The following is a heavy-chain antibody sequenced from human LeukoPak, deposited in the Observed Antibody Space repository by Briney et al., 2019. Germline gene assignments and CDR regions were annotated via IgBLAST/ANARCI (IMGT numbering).Heavy chain of an antibody. CDR1: GGSISSYY. D-gene: IGHD5-24*01. J-gene: IGHJ3*02. CDR2: IYYSGST. CDR3: ARPLRPRDLDAFDI. V-gene: IGHV4-59*08. Sequence: SETLSLTCTVSGGSISSYYWSWIRQPPGKGLEWIGYIYYSGSTNYNPALKSRVTISVDTSKNQFSLKLSSVTAADTAVYYCARPLRPRDLDAFDIWGQGTMVTVSS.